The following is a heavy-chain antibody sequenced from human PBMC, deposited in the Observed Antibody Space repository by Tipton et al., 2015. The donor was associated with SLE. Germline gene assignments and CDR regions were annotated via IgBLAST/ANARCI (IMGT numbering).Heavy chain of an antibody. Sequence: GLVKPSETLSLTCAVYGGSFSGYYWSWIRQSPGKGLEWIGDINHSGSTNYNPSLKSRVTISVDTSKNQFSLRLSSVTAADTAVYYCARAPGLERSYYYYYYMDVWGKGTTVTVSS. D-gene: IGHD1-1*01. V-gene: IGHV4-34*01. J-gene: IGHJ6*03. CDR2: INHSGST. CDR3: ARAPGLERSYYYYYYMDV. CDR1: GGSFSGYY.